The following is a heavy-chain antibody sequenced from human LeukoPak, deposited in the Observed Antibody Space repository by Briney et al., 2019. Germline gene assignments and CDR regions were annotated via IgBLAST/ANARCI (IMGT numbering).Heavy chain of an antibody. Sequence: ASVKVSCKASGYTFTSYGISWVRQAPGQGLEWMGWISGYNGNTNYAQKFQGRVTMTTDTSTTTAYMELRSLRSDDTAVYYCARLLLGSESRGFEYWGQGTLVTVSS. CDR3: ARLLLGSESRGFEY. V-gene: IGHV1-18*01. D-gene: IGHD3-10*01. J-gene: IGHJ4*02. CDR2: ISGYNGNT. CDR1: GYTFTSYG.